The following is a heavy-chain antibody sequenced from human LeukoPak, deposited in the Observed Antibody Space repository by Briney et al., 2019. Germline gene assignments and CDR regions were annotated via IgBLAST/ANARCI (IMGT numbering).Heavy chain of an antibody. D-gene: IGHD6-6*01. Sequence: SETLSLTCAVYTGSFSGYYWTWVRQPPGKGLEWIGEINHIGSTNYSPSLKSRVTMSVDTSKNQFSLKLSSVTAADTAVYYCARHKDYTTSSGIDYWAREPWSPSPQ. V-gene: IGHV4-34*01. CDR2: INHIGST. CDR1: TGSFSGYY. J-gene: IGHJ4*02. CDR3: ARHKDYTTSSGIDY.